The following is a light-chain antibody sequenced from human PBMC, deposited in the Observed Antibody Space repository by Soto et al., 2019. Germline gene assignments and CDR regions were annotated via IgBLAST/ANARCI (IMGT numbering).Light chain of an antibody. CDR2: DAS. CDR1: QTIRTS. CDR3: QHYGSSVT. J-gene: IGKJ4*01. V-gene: IGKV3-20*01. Sequence: IVMTQSPDTLSLSPGERATLSCRASQTIRTSLAWYQQRPGQAPRLLIFDASRKTFGVPDRFTGSGSGTDFTLTINRLEPEDFAVYFCQHYGSSVTFGGGTKVDIK.